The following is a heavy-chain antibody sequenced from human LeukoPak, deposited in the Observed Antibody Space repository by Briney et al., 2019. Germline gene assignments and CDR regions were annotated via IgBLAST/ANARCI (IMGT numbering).Heavy chain of an antibody. Sequence: GGSLRLSCAASGFTFSSYTMNWVRQAPGKGLEWVSSISSSSTSIYYADSVKGRFTISRDNAKNSLYLQMNTLRAEDTAVYYRARGYYDRSGSEFDYWGQGTLVTVSS. CDR1: GFTFSSYT. J-gene: IGHJ4*02. CDR3: ARGYYDRSGSEFDY. V-gene: IGHV3-21*01. CDR2: ISSSSTSI. D-gene: IGHD3-22*01.